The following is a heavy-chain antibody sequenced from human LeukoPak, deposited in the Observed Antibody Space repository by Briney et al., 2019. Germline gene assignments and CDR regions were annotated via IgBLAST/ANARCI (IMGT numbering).Heavy chain of an antibody. V-gene: IGHV1-69*13. J-gene: IGHJ5*02. Sequence: SVKVSCKASGGTFNNYAISWVRQAPGQGLEWMGGIIPIFGTANYAQKLQGRVTITADESTSTAYMELSSLRSEDTAVYYCARNSDFWSGYYSAWGQGTLVTVSS. CDR2: IIPIFGTA. CDR3: ARNSDFWSGYYSA. CDR1: GGTFNNYA. D-gene: IGHD3-3*01.